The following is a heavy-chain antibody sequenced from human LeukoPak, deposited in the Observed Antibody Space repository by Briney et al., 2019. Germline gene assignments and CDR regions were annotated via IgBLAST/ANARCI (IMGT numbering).Heavy chain of an antibody. V-gene: IGHV3-23*01. CDR3: AKDVLHDGSVYYANYLDS. J-gene: IGHJ5*01. Sequence: PGGSLRLSCAASGFTFSSSWMSWVRQPPGKGLEWVSAISGSNGRTHYADSLRGRFSISRDNSKNTLYLQMNSLRADDTAVYYCAKDVLHDGSVYYANYLDSWGHGTLVTVSS. CDR1: GFTFSSSW. CDR2: ISGSNGRT. D-gene: IGHD3-22*01.